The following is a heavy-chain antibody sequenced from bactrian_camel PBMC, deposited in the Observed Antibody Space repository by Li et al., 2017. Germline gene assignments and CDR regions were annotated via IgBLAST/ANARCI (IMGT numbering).Heavy chain of an antibody. CDR2: ISTGGGTT. Sequence: VQLVESGGDLVQPGGSLILSCAALGFAFSRWDFTWVRQAPGKGLEWVSSISTGGGTTHYADSMKGRFTISKDNAENILYLQMTALEPEDMALYYCAARPLAGNSPIAYDYWGQGTQVTVS. D-gene: IGHD6*01. CDR1: GFAFSRWD. CDR3: AARPLAGNSPIAYDY. J-gene: IGHJ4*01. V-gene: IGHV3S31*01.